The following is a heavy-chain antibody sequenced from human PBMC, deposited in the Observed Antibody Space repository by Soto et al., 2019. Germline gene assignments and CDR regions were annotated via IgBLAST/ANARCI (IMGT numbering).Heavy chain of an antibody. D-gene: IGHD4-17*01. CDR1: GGSISSSSYY. V-gene: IGHV4-39*01. CDR3: ASSDYGDFHFDY. J-gene: IGHJ4*02. Sequence: SETLSLTCTVSGGSISSSSYYWGWIRQPPGKGLEWIGSIYYSGSTYYSPSLKSRVTISVDTSKNQFSLKLSSVTAADTAVYYCASSDYGDFHFDYWGQGTLVTVSS. CDR2: IYYSGST.